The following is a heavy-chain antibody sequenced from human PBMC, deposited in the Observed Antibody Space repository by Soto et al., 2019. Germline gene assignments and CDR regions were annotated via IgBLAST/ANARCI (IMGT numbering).Heavy chain of an antibody. CDR2: ISYDGSNK. CDR3: AKGSWFDP. J-gene: IGHJ5*02. CDR1: GFTFSSYG. Sequence: GGSLRLSCAASGFTFSSYGMHWVRQAPGKGLEWVAVISYDGSNKCYADSVKGRFTISRDNSKNTPYLQMNSLRAEDTAVYYCAKGSWFDPWGQGTLVTVSS. V-gene: IGHV3-30*18.